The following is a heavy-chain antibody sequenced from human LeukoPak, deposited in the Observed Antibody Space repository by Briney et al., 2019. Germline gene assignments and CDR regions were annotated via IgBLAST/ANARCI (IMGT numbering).Heavy chain of an antibody. CDR2: IRYDGSNK. J-gene: IGHJ6*03. CDR1: GFTFSSYG. Sequence: HPGGSLRLSCAASGFTFSSYGMHWVRQAPGKGLEWVAFIRYDGSNKYYADSVKGRFTISRDNSKNTLYLQMNSLRAEDTAVYYCAKDGGWLQFNYYYYMDVWGKGTTVTVSS. CDR3: AKDGGWLQFNYYYYMDV. V-gene: IGHV3-30*02. D-gene: IGHD5-24*01.